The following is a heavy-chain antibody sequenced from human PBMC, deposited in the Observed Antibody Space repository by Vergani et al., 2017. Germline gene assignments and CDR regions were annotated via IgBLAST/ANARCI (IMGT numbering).Heavy chain of an antibody. J-gene: IGHJ6*02. CDR2: INPSGGST. D-gene: IGHD3-10*01. V-gene: IGHV1-46*01. CDR1: GYTFTSYY. Sequence: QVQLVQSGAEVKKPGASVKVSCKASGYTFTSYYMHWVRQAPGQGLEWMGIINPSGGSTSYAQKFQGRVTMTRDTSTSTVYMELSSLRSEDTAVYYCARYRWFGELSQNSYYYYGMDVWGQGTTVTVSS. CDR3: ARYRWFGELSQNSYYYYGMDV.